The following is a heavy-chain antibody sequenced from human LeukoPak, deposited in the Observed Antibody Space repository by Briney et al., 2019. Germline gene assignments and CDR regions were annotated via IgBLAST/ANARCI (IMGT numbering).Heavy chain of an antibody. Sequence: QTGGSLRLSCVASGFTFSSYWMNWVRQAPGKGLEWVANIKQDGSEKYYVDSVKGRFTISRDNAKNSLYLQMNSLRDEDTAVYYCARDAAYSAFNMWGQGTMVTVSS. D-gene: IGHD4-11*01. CDR2: IKQDGSEK. V-gene: IGHV3-7*01. CDR1: GFTFSSYW. CDR3: ARDAAYSAFNM. J-gene: IGHJ3*02.